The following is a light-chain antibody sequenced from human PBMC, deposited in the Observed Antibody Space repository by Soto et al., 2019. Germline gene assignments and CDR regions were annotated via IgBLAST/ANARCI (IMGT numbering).Light chain of an antibody. Sequence: EIVLTQSPDTLSLSPGERATLSCGASQSVSSKLAWYHQRPGQAPRLLIYSASTRATGIPARFSGSGSGTEFTLTISSLQSEDFAVYYCHQYNHWLTWTFGQGTKVDIK. CDR2: SAS. J-gene: IGKJ1*01. CDR1: QSVSSK. V-gene: IGKV3-15*01. CDR3: HQYNHWLTWT.